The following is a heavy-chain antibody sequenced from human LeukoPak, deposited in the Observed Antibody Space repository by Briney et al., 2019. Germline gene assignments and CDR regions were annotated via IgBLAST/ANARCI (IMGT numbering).Heavy chain of an antibody. J-gene: IGHJ4*02. D-gene: IGHD6-19*01. CDR3: AREAVAGTAAQPPDY. Sequence: ASVKVSCKASGYTFPSYFMHWVRQAPGQGLEWMGIINPTGGSTTYAQKFQGRVTMTRDTSTSTVYMELSSLRSDDTAVYYCAREAVAGTAAQPPDYWGQGTLVTVSS. V-gene: IGHV1-46*01. CDR2: INPTGGST. CDR1: GYTFPSYF.